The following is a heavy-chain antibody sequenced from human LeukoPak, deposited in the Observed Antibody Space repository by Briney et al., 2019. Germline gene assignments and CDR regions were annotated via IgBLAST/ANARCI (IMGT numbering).Heavy chain of an antibody. J-gene: IGHJ4*02. V-gene: IGHV4-59*01. CDR3: ARGTYYYDSSGYFDY. CDR1: GGSISSYY. CDR2: IYYSGST. Sequence: SETLSLTCTVSGGSISSYYWSWIRQPPRKGLEWIGYIYYSGSTNYNPSLKSRVTISVDTSKNQFSLKLSSVTAADTAVYYCARGTYYYDSSGYFDYWGQGTLVTVSS. D-gene: IGHD3-22*01.